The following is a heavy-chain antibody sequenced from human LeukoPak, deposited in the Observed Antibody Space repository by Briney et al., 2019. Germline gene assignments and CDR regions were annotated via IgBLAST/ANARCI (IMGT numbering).Heavy chain of an antibody. Sequence: SETLSLTCTVSGGSISTDYWNWIRQPPGKVLEWIGYIYHSGSSIYNPSLQSRVTLSADTSKNQFSLNLNSVTAADTAVYYCARLYYDFWSGPIWDYYFDYWGQGTLVTVSS. CDR3: ARLYYDFWSGPIWDYYFDY. CDR1: GGSISTDY. V-gene: IGHV4-59*01. CDR2: IYHSGSS. D-gene: IGHD3-3*01. J-gene: IGHJ4*02.